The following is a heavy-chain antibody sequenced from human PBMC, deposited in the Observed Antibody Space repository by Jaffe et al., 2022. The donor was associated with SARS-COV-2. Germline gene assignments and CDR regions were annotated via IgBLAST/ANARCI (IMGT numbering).Heavy chain of an antibody. CDR3: ARIDRGWYGRFDP. Sequence: QVTLKESGPMLVNPTETLTLTCTVSGFSLSNPRMAVSWIRQPPGRALEWLAHIFPNDEKTYSTSLRSRLSISTDTSRSQVVLTLTNVGPVDTATYYCARIDRGWYGRFDPWGQGILVTVSS. D-gene: IGHD6-19*01. V-gene: IGHV2-26*01. CDR2: IFPNDEK. CDR1: GFSLSNPRMA. J-gene: IGHJ5*02.